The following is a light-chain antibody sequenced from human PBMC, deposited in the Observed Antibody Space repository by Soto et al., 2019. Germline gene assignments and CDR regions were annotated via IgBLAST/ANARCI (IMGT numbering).Light chain of an antibody. V-gene: IGKV1-39*01. Sequence: DIHRTQSPSSLSASVGDRVTITCRASQGISTYLKWYQQKPGKAPKLLIYAASSLQSGVTSRFSGSGSETDFTLTISSLQPEDFATYSCQHSTTWTFGQGTKVDIK. CDR1: QGISTY. CDR3: QHSTTWT. CDR2: AAS. J-gene: IGKJ1*01.